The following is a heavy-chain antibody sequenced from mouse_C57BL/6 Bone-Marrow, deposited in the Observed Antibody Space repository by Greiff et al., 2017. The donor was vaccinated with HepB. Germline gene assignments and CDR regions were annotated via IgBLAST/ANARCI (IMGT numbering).Heavy chain of an antibody. CDR2: ISNGGGST. V-gene: IGHV5-12*01. J-gene: IGHJ1*03. D-gene: IGHD1-1*01. Sequence: EVKLVESGGGLVQPGGSLILSCAASGFTFSDYYMYWVRQTPEKRLEWVAYISNGGGSTYYPDTVKGRFTISRDNAKNTLYLQMSRLKSEDTAMYYCARHGDYGRPFWYFDVWGTGTTVTVSS. CDR3: ARHGDYGRPFWYFDV. CDR1: GFTFSDYY.